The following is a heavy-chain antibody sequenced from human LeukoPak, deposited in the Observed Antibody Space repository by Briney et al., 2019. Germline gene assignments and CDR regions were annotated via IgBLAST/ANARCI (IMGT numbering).Heavy chain of an antibody. J-gene: IGHJ4*02. V-gene: IGHV3-15*04. Sequence: WIRQPPGKGLEWVGHIDPSSDGGTTDYAAPVKGRFSISRDDSKNTLHLQMNRLKTEDTAVYYCTTGTWIQLWLADYWGQGTLVTVSS. D-gene: IGHD5-18*01. CDR2: IDPSSDGGTT. CDR3: TTGTWIQLWLADY.